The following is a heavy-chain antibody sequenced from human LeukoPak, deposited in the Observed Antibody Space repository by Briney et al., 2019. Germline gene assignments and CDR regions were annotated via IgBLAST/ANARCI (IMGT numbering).Heavy chain of an antibody. CDR3: ARAPRGTTVGYYFDY. J-gene: IGHJ4*02. D-gene: IGHD1-1*01. CDR2: ISGSGSNT. V-gene: IGHV3-23*01. Sequence: GGSLRLSCAASGFTFPNYVMSWVRQAPGKGLEWVSGISGSGSNTYYADSVKGRFTISRDNSKNTLYLQMNSLRAEDAAVYYCARAPRGTTVGYYFDYWGQGTLVTVSS. CDR1: GFTFPNYV.